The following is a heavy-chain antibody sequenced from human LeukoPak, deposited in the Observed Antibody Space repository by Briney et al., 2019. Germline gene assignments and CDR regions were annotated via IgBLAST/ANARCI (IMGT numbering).Heavy chain of an antibody. J-gene: IGHJ3*02. V-gene: IGHV3-48*01. D-gene: IGHD3-10*01. CDR2: ISISSTTI. CDR1: GFTFSSYS. CDR3: ARGGSYYNEAFDI. Sequence: TGGSLRLSCAASGFTFSSYSMNWVRQAPGKGLEWVSYISISSTTIYYADSVKGRFAISRDNAKNSLFLRMNSLRAEDTAVYYCARGGSYYNEAFDIWGQGTMVTVSS.